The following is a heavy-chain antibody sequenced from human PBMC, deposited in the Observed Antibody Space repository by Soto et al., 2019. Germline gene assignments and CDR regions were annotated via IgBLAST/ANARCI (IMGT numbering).Heavy chain of an antibody. CDR3: ARSSRGAYCSGGSCYFTGYFDY. Sequence: SGPTLVNPTETLTLTCTVSGFSLSNARMGVSWIRQPPGKALEWLAHIFSNDEKSYSTSLKSRLTISKDTSKSQVVLTMTNMDPVDTATYYCARSSRGAYCSGGSCYFTGYFDYWGQGTLVTVSS. J-gene: IGHJ4*02. CDR2: IFSNDEK. CDR1: GFSLSNARMG. D-gene: IGHD2-15*01. V-gene: IGHV2-26*01.